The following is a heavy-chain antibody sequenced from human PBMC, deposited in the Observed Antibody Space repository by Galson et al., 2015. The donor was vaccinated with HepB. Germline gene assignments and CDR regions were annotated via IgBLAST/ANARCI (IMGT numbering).Heavy chain of an antibody. V-gene: IGHV2-5*02. Sequence: PALVKPTQTLTLTCTFSGFSLSTSGVGVSWIRQPPGKALEWLALIFWDDNKRSSPSLKSRLTITKDTSKNQVVLIMTNIDPVDTATHYCAHRSNSVWYKWFDTWGQGTLVTVSS. CDR1: GFSLSTSGVG. J-gene: IGHJ5*02. D-gene: IGHD6-19*01. CDR2: IFWDDNK. CDR3: AHRSNSVWYKWFDT.